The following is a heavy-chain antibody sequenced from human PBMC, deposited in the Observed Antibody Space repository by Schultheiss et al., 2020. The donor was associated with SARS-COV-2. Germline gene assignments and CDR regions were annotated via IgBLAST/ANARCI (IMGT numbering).Heavy chain of an antibody. Sequence: SETLSLTCAVYGGSFSGYYWSWIRQPPGKGLEWIGYIYYSGSTNYNPSLKSRVTISVDTSRNQFSLKLSSVTAADTAMYYCARGEYSYGYVVDWFDPWGQGILVTVSS. J-gene: IGHJ5*02. CDR2: IYYSGST. D-gene: IGHD5-18*01. V-gene: IGHV4-59*12. CDR3: ARGEYSYGYVVDWFDP. CDR1: GGSFSGYY.